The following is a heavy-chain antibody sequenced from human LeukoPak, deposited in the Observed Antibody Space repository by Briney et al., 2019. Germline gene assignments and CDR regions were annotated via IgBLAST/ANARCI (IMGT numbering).Heavy chain of an antibody. CDR1: GFTFSDHA. J-gene: IGHJ4*02. CDR3: VRQKKSHGNFDY. Sequence: GGSLRLSCAASGFTFSDHAMHWVRQAPGKGLEWVSAVGIAADTFYPGSVKGRFTISRENAKNSSYLQMNSLRVEDTAVYYCVRQKKSHGNFDYWGQGTLVTVSS. V-gene: IGHV3-13*01. D-gene: IGHD1-26*01. CDR2: VGIAADT.